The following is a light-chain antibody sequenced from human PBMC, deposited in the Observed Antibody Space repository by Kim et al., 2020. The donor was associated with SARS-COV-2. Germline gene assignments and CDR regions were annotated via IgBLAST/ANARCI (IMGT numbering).Light chain of an antibody. CDR3: SSYTTSGTLV. V-gene: IGLV2-14*03. CDR2: DIT. J-gene: IGLJ2*01. CDR1: SSDIGDSNH. Sequence: GQSITISCIGSSSDIGDSNHVCWYQQHPGKAPKLVIYDITDRPSGLSSRFSGSKSGNTASLTISGLQGEDEAVYYCSSYTTSGTLVFGGGTKVTVL.